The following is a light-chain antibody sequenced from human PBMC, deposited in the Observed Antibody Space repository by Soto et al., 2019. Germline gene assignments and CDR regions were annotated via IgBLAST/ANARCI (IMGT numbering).Light chain of an antibody. CDR2: AAS. CDR1: QGIFNF. CDR3: QQLNSYPYT. V-gene: IGKV1-9*01. Sequence: DIQLTQSPAFLSASVGDRVTITCRASQGIFNFLAWYQQKPGKAPKLLMSAASSLQSGVPSTFSGSGSGTEFTLTISSLQPEDFATYYCQQLNSYPYTFGQGTKLEI. J-gene: IGKJ2*01.